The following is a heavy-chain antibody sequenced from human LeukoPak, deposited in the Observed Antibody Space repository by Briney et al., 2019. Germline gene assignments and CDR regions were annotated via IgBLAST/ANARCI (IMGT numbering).Heavy chain of an antibody. CDR2: IRGKAYGGTT. D-gene: IGHD6-13*01. J-gene: IGHJ4*02. CDR3: TRAVNRIAAAGDY. V-gene: IGHV3-49*03. Sequence: GGSLRLSCRASGSTFGDYAMTWFRQAPGKGLEWVAFIRGKAYGGTTEYAASVQGRFIISRDDSKSIAYLQMNSLTTEDTAVYYCTRAVNRIAAAGDYWGQGTLVTVSS. CDR1: GSTFGDYA.